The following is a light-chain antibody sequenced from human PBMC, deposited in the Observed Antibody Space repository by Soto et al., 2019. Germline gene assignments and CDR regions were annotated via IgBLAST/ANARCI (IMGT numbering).Light chain of an antibody. CDR3: HQYNPYSPPYT. J-gene: IGKJ2*01. CDR2: KAS. CDR1: HSMRNW. Sequence: DIQMNQSPSTLSASVGDRVTISCRASHSMRNWWAGYQQKPGKAPNLLLYKASSLESGVPSRFSGSGSGTEITLTISSLQPDDFATDLCHQYNPYSPPYTFGQGTKLEIK. V-gene: IGKV1-5*03.